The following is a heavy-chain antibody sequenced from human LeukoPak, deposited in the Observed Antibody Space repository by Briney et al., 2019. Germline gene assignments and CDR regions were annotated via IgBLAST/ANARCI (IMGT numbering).Heavy chain of an antibody. CDR3: ARDREEGYNSYSFDS. Sequence: ASVKVSCKASGYTFTNYYMHWVRQAPGQGLEWMGIINPSGGSTGYAQKFQGRFTMTRDTSTTTVYMGLSSLRSEDTAVYYCARDREEGYNSYSFDSWGQGTLVIVSS. CDR1: GYTFTNYY. CDR2: INPSGGST. V-gene: IGHV1-46*01. D-gene: IGHD5-24*01. J-gene: IGHJ4*02.